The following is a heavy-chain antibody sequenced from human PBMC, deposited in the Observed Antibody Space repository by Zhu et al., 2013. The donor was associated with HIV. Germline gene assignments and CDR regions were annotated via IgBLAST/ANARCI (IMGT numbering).Heavy chain of an antibody. CDR3: ARDRFGVGSYHLFDF. CDR2: IIPIFDTA. Sequence: QVQLVQSGAEVKKPGSSVKVSCKASGGTFSSSAINWVRLAPGQGLEWMGGIIPIFDTATNAQTFQGRVTLSADKSTSTAYMELSSLRYDDTAMYYCARDRFGVGSYHLFDFWGQGTLVTVSS. D-gene: IGHD3-3*01. J-gene: IGHJ4*02. V-gene: IGHV1-69*06. CDR1: GGTFSSSA.